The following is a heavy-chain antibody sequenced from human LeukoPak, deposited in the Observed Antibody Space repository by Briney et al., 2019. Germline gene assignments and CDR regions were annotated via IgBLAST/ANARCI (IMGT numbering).Heavy chain of an antibody. D-gene: IGHD3-16*01. CDR2: IVPIFGTP. V-gene: IGHV1-69*05. CDR1: GGTFSSYA. Sequence: SVKVSCKASGGTFSSYAINWVRQAPGQGLEWMGKIVPIFGTPTAAQKFQGRITITTDGFTSTAYMELSGLRSEDTAVYYCAVREGFDQGGFASYFDNWGQGTQVTVSS. CDR3: AVREGFDQGGFASYFDN. J-gene: IGHJ4*02.